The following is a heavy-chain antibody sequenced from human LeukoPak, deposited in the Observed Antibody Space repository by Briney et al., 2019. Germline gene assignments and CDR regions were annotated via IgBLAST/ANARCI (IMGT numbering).Heavy chain of an antibody. CDR1: GGSFSGYY. Sequence: SETLSLTCAVYGGSFSGYYWSWIRKPPGKGLEWIGEINHSGSTNYNPSLKSRVTISVDTSKNQFSLQLSSVTAADTAVYYCARVYDSSGYYFDYWGQGTLVTVSS. CDR3: ARVYDSSGYYFDY. D-gene: IGHD3-22*01. CDR2: INHSGST. V-gene: IGHV4-34*01. J-gene: IGHJ4*02.